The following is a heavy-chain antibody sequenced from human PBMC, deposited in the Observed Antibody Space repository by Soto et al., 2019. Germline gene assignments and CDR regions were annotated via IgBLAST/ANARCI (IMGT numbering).Heavy chain of an antibody. CDR3: AHKGPEDWPLDY. V-gene: IGHV2-5*02. Sequence: QITLKESGPTLVRPTQTLTLTCAFSGFSLSTSGVGVGWIRQPPGKALEWLAVIYWDDSKHYSPSLRSRLTITTDTSKTQVVLTMTNMDPMDTGTYYCAHKGPEDWPLDYWGQGTLVTVSS. J-gene: IGHJ4*02. D-gene: IGHD3-9*01. CDR2: IYWDDSK. CDR1: GFSLSTSGVG.